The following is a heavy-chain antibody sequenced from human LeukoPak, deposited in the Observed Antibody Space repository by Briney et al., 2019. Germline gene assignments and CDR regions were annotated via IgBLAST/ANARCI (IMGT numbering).Heavy chain of an antibody. V-gene: IGHV3-23*01. CDR3: AKGDSYDTYFDY. CDR2: ISGSGGST. D-gene: IGHD5-12*01. J-gene: IGHJ4*02. Sequence: LAGGSLRLSCAASAFTFSSYAMSWVRQAPGKGLEWVSAISGSGGSTYYADSVKGRFTISRDNSKNTLSLQMNSLRAEDTAVYSCAKGDSYDTYFDYWGQGTLDTVSS. CDR1: AFTFSSYA.